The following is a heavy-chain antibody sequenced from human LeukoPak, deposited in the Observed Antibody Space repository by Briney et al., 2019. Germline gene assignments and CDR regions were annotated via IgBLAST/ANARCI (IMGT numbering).Heavy chain of an antibody. Sequence: PGGSLRLSCASSGFTFSTYWMSWVRQAPGKGLERVSALYSGDTTYYANSVKGRFTISRDNSKNMLYLQMNSLRAEDTAVYYCARRLLTGYYEFWGQGTLVTVSS. D-gene: IGHD3-9*01. J-gene: IGHJ4*02. V-gene: IGHV3-66*01. CDR2: LYSGDTT. CDR3: ARRLLTGYYEF. CDR1: GFTFSTYW.